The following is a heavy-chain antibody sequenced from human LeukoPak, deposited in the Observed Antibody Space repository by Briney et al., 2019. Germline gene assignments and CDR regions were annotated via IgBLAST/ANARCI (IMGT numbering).Heavy chain of an antibody. CDR2: IGHVAGDI. J-gene: IGHJ4*01. Sequence: GGSLRLSCITSGFTFTDVSMSWVRQAPGKGLEWVAFIGHVAGDIFYGDSVKGRFTISRDDAKGSVYLQMDSLRVDDTAVYFCARDPYTGSMYDYWGHGTLVTVSS. D-gene: IGHD1-1*01. CDR3: ARDPYTGSMYDY. CDR1: GFTFTDVS. V-gene: IGHV3-21*01.